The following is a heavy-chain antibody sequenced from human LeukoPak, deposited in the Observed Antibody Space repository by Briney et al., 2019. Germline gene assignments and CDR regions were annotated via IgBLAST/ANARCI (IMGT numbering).Heavy chain of an antibody. CDR2: IIPIFGTA. Sequence: GASVKVSCKASGGTFSSYAISWVRQAPGQGLEWMGGIIPIFGTANYAQKFQGRVTITADESTSTAYMELSSLRSEDTAVYYCARDRPIQRGVIIIPLNYWGQGTLVTVSS. V-gene: IGHV1-69*13. CDR3: ARDRPIQRGVIIIPLNY. D-gene: IGHD3-10*01. CDR1: GGTFSSYA. J-gene: IGHJ4*02.